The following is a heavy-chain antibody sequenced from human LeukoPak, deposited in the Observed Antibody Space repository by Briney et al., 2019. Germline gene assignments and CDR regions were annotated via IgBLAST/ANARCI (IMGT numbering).Heavy chain of an antibody. V-gene: IGHV1-8*01. CDR1: GYTFTSYD. CDR3: AKTDGAENSSGWPPRDYFDY. J-gene: IGHJ4*02. Sequence: GASVKVSCKASGYTFTSYDINWVRQATGQGLEWMGWMNPNSGNTGYAQKFQGRVTMTRNTSISTAYMELSSLRSEDTAVYYCAKTDGAENSSGWPPRDYFDYWGQGTLVTVSS. D-gene: IGHD6-19*01. CDR2: MNPNSGNT.